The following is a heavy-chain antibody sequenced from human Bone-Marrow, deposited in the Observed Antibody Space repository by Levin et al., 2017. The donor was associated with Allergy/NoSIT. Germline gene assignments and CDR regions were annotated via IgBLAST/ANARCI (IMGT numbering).Heavy chain of an antibody. Sequence: GGSLRLSCTGSGFTFSRYGMHWVRQAPGKGLEWVAIISYDGSNRYYADSVEGRFTVSRDTSKNTLFLQMRNLRTEDTGLYYCARPRFGELEAFDYWGQGILVTVSP. CDR1: GFTFSRYG. J-gene: IGHJ4*01. V-gene: IGHV3-30*03. D-gene: IGHD3-10*01. CDR3: ARPRFGELEAFDY. CDR2: ISYDGSNR.